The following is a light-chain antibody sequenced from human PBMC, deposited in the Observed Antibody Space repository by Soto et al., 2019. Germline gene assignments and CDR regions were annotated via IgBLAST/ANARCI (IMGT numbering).Light chain of an antibody. Sequence: QSVLTQPPSVSAAPGQKVTISCSGSSSNIGNNYVSWYQQLPGTAPKLLIYDNNKRPSGIPDRFSGSKSGTSATLGITGLQTGDEADYYCGTWDSSLSAGVFGGGTKPDRP. CDR1: SSNIGNNY. CDR2: DNN. CDR3: GTWDSSLSAGV. V-gene: IGLV1-51*01. J-gene: IGLJ2*01.